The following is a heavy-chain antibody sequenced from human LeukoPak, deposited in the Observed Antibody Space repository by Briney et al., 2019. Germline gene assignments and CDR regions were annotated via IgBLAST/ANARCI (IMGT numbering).Heavy chain of an antibody. CDR2: ISFDGSNK. CDR1: GFTFSSYA. V-gene: IGHV3-30*01. CDR3: ARGTSSYYDRSGYYPNCDF. Sequence: GRSLRLSCAASGFTFSSYAMHWVRQAPGKGLEWVAVISFDGSNKYYADSVKGRFTISRDNSKNTLYLQMNSLRAEDTAVYYCARGTSSYYDRSGYYPNCDFWGQGTLVTVSS. D-gene: IGHD3-22*01. J-gene: IGHJ4*02.